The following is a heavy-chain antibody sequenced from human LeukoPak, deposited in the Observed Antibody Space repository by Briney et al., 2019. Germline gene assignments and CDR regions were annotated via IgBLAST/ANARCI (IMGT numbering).Heavy chain of an antibody. CDR2: ISTSRSTI. CDR1: GFTFSSYG. V-gene: IGHV3-48*01. Sequence: PGGSLRLSCAVSGFTFSSYGMNWVRQAPGKGLEWVSYISTSRSTIYYADSVKGRFTISRDSAKNSLYLQMNSLRAEDTAVYYCARGGYYYDSSGPDYWGQGTLVTVSS. J-gene: IGHJ4*02. CDR3: ARGGYYYDSSGPDY. D-gene: IGHD3-22*01.